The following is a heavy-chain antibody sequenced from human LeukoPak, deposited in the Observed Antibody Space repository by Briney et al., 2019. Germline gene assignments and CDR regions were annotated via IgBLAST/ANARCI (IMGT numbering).Heavy chain of an antibody. CDR2: IYSDGST. CDR1: GVSVSSNF. J-gene: IGHJ4*02. Sequence: GGSLRLSCAASGVSVSSNFMSWVRQAPGKGLEWVSLIYSDGSTSYADSVKGRFAISKDNSKNTVYLQMNSLRADGTAVYYCVVWIALIPYWGQGTLVTVSS. CDR3: VVWIALIPY. D-gene: IGHD2-21*01. V-gene: IGHV3-53*01.